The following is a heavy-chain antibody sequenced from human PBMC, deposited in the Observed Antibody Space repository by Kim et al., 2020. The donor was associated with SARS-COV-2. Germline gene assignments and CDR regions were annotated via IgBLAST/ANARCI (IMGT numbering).Heavy chain of an antibody. CDR1: GGSISSSSYY. D-gene: IGHD3-16*01. CDR3: ANNCRMLFAFDI. CDR2: IYYSGST. J-gene: IGHJ3*02. V-gene: IGHV4-39*01. Sequence: SETLSLTCTVSGGSISSSSYYWGWIRQPPGKGLEWIGSIYYSGSTYYNPSLKSRVTISIDTSKNQFSLKLSSVTAADTAVYYCANNCRMLFAFDIWGQGTMVTVSS.